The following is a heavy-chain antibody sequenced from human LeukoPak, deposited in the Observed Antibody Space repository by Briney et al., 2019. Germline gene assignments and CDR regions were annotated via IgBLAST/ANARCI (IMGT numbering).Heavy chain of an antibody. CDR1: GFTFSSYG. Sequence: GGSLGLSCAASGFTFSSYGMHWVRQAPGKGLEWVAFIRYDGSNKYYADSVKGRFTISRDNSKNTLYLQMNSLRAEDTAVYYCAKDFYDMNIPAAIDYYYYMDVWGKGTTVTVSS. J-gene: IGHJ6*03. D-gene: IGHD2-2*01. CDR2: IRYDGSNK. V-gene: IGHV3-30*02. CDR3: AKDFYDMNIPAAIDYYYYMDV.